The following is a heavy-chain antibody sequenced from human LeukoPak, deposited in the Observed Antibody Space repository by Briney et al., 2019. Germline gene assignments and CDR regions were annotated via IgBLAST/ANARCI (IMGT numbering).Heavy chain of an antibody. CDR3: ARSPDGSGYYPRDY. D-gene: IGHD3-22*01. J-gene: IGHJ4*02. CDR1: GFTFSSYT. Sequence: TGGSLRLSCAASGFTFSSYTMNWVRQAPGKGLEWVSAISGSGVGTYYADPVKGRFTVSRDNAKNSLYLQMNSLRAEDTAVYYCARSPDGSGYYPRDYWGQGTLVTVSS. V-gene: IGHV3-23*01. CDR2: ISGSGVGT.